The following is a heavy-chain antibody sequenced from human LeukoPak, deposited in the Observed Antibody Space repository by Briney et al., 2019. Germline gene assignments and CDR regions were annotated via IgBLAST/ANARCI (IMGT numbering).Heavy chain of an antibody. Sequence: SETLSLTCTVSGGSISSYYWSWIRQPPGKGLEWIGYIYYSGSTNYNPSLKSRVTISVDTSKNQFSLKPSSVTAADTAVYYCASGGTDYWGQGTLVTVSS. CDR3: ASGGTDY. CDR1: GGSISSYY. V-gene: IGHV4-59*01. CDR2: IYYSGST. J-gene: IGHJ4*02.